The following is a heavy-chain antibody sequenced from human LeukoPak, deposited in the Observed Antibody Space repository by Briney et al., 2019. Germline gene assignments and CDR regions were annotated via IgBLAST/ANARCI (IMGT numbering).Heavy chain of an antibody. D-gene: IGHD2-2*01. CDR2: LNQDGSDK. CDR1: GFRFSSYW. Sequence: QSGGSLRLSCAASGFRFSSYWMTWVRQAPGKGLEWVANLNQDGSDKKYVDSVKGRFTISRDNAKNSLYLQMNSLRVEDTALYYCARDAYDYASGSWGQGTLVTVSS. V-gene: IGHV3-7*01. J-gene: IGHJ5*02. CDR3: ARDAYDYASGS.